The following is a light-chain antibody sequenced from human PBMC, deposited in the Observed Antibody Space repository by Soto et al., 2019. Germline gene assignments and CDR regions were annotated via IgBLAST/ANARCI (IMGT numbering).Light chain of an antibody. V-gene: IGKV3-20*01. J-gene: IGKJ4*02. CDR2: GAS. Sequence: RNTLSCRASQSISGSYLAWYQQKPGQAPRLLIYGASGRATGIPDRFSGSGSLTGCARHISWVCGVDIPADQCLRYRGSPPPCGGGTKVDIK. CDR3: LRYRGSPPP. CDR1: QSISGSY.